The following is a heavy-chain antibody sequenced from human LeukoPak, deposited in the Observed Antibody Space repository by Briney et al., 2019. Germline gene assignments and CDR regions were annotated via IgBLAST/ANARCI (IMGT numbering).Heavy chain of an antibody. Sequence: ASVKVSCKASGYRFTGHYMHWVRQAPGQGQEWLGWINPKSGGTNYAQKFQGRVTMTSDTFISTVYMELSGLRSDDSAVYYCARDVGTYLSWGQGTLVTVSA. J-gene: IGHJ1*01. CDR2: INPKSGGT. CDR3: ARDVGTYLS. D-gene: IGHD1-26*01. V-gene: IGHV1-2*02. CDR1: GYRFTGHY.